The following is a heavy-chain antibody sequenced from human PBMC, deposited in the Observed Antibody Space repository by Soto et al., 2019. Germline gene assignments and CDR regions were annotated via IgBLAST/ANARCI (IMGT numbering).Heavy chain of an antibody. J-gene: IGHJ5*02. D-gene: IGHD2-15*01. CDR1: GGTFSSYA. CDR2: IIPIFGTA. CDR3: ARVVGDIVVVVAATTGVGKNWFDP. V-gene: IGHV1-69*13. Sequence: SVKVSCKASGGTFSSYAISWVRQAPGQGLEWMGGIIPIFGTANYAQKFQGRVTITADESTSTAYMELSSLRSEDTAVYYCARVVGDIVVVVAATTGVGKNWFDPWGQVTLVTVSS.